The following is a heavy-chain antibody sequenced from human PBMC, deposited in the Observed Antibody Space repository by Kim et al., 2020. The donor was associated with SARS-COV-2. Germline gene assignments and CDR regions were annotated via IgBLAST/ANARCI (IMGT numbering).Heavy chain of an antibody. D-gene: IGHD5-12*01. Sequence: YSQEFQDSVTLTMDKSASTAYMELSSLRSEDTAIYYCARVLFGSGNSWFDPWGQGTLVTVSS. V-gene: IGHV1-3*01. J-gene: IGHJ5*02. CDR3: ARVLFGSGNSWFDP.